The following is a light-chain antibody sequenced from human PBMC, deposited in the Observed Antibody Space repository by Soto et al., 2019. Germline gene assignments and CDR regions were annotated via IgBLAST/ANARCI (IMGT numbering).Light chain of an antibody. V-gene: IGKV1-39*01. J-gene: IGKJ4*01. CDR2: AAS. CDR3: QQYKNWLALT. Sequence: DIQMTQSPSSLSASVGDRVTITCRASQTITYYVNWYQQKPGKAPKLLMYAASTLQRGVPSRFSGSGSGAEFTLTISSLQSEDSAVYYCQQYKNWLALTCGGGTKVDIK. CDR1: QTITYY.